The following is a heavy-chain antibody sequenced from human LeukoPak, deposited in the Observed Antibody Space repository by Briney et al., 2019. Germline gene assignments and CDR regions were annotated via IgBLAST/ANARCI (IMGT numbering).Heavy chain of an antibody. CDR1: GGSIISSNW. D-gene: IGHD6-13*01. CDR3: ASTTPGLSAAAVLDY. V-gene: IGHV4-4*02. Sequence: PSGPLSLTCAVSGGSIISSNWGSWVRQPPGKGLEWTGEIYHSGSTNYNPSLKSRVTISVDKSKNQFSLKLSSVTAADTAVYYCASTTPGLSAAAVLDYWGQGTLVTVSS. CDR2: IYHSGST. J-gene: IGHJ4*02.